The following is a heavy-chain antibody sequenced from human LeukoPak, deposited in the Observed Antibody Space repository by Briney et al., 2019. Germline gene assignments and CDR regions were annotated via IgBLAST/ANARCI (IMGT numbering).Heavy chain of an antibody. CDR2: IYSGDST. CDR1: GFTVSSNS. D-gene: IGHD6-13*01. Sequence: GGSLRLSCAASGFTVSSNSMSWVRQAPGKGPEWVSVIYSGDSTFYADSMKGRFTISRDNSKNTLYLQIDSLRAEDTAMYYCARSSNSNNYFDYWGQGTLVTVSS. CDR3: ARSSNSNNYFDY. J-gene: IGHJ4*02. V-gene: IGHV3-53*01.